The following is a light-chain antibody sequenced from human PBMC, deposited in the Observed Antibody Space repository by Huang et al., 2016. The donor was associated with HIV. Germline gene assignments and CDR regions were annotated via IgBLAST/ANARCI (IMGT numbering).Light chain of an antibody. J-gene: IGKJ4*01. V-gene: IGKV1-39*01. Sequence: DIQMTQSPSSLSASVGARVTITCRASQSISSYLNWYQQKPGKAPKLLIYASSSMQSVVPSRFSGSGSGTDFTLTISSLQPEDFATYYCQQSYSSLTFGGGTKVEIK. CDR2: ASS. CDR1: QSISSY. CDR3: QQSYSSLT.